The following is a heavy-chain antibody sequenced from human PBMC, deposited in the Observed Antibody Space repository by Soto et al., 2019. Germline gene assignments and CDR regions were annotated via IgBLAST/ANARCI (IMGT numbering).Heavy chain of an antibody. CDR1: GYTFTSYG. D-gene: IGHD3-22*01. V-gene: IGHV1-18*04. CDR2: ISAYNGNT. J-gene: IGHJ4*02. Sequence: QVQLVQSGAEVKKPGASVKVSCKASGYTFTSYGISWVRQAPGQGLEWMGWISAYNGNTNYAQKFQDRVTMTTDTSTSKAHMELRSLRSDDTAVYYCARARYYYDRSDYYPFDYWGQGTLVTVSA. CDR3: ARARYYYDRSDYYPFDY.